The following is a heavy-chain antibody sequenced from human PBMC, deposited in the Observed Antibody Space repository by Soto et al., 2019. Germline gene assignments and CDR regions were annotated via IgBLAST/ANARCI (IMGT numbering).Heavy chain of an antibody. Sequence: SVKVSCKASGGTFSSYAISWVRQAPRQGLEWMGGIIPIFGTANYAQKFQGRVTITADKSTSTAYMELSSLRSEDTAVYYCARVGSNGGGLIENAFDIWGQGTMVTVSS. J-gene: IGHJ3*02. CDR1: GGTFSSYA. D-gene: IGHD4-4*01. CDR3: ARVGSNGGGLIENAFDI. CDR2: IIPIFGTA. V-gene: IGHV1-69*06.